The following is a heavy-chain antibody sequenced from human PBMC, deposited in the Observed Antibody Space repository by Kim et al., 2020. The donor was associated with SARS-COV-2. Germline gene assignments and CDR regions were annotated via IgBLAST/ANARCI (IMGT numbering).Heavy chain of an antibody. CDR3: ARDEWLATFKGDYYYYGMDV. CDR1: GDSVSSNSAA. J-gene: IGHJ6*02. D-gene: IGHD6-19*01. Sequence: SQTLSLTCAISGDSVSSNSAAWNWIRQSPSRGLEWLGRTYYRSKWYNDYAVSVKSRITINPDTSKNQFSLQLNSVTPEDTAVYYCARDEWLATFKGDYYYYGMDVWGQGTTVTVSS. V-gene: IGHV6-1*01. CDR2: TYYRSKWYN.